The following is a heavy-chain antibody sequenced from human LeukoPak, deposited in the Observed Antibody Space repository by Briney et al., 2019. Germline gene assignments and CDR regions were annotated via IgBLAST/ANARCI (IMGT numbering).Heavy chain of an antibody. CDR1: GGSFSGYY. V-gene: IGHV4-34*01. D-gene: IGHD6-6*01. J-gene: IGHJ5*02. CDR3: ARAPIAARPGPHWFDP. Sequence: SETLSLTCAVYGGSFSGYYWSWIRQPPGKGLEWIGEINHSGGTNYNPSLKSRVTISVDTSKNQFSLKLSSVTAADTAVYYCARAPIAARPGPHWFDPWGQGTLVTVSS. CDR2: INHSGGT.